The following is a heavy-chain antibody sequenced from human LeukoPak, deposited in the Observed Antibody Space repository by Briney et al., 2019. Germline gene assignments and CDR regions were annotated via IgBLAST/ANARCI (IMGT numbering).Heavy chain of an antibody. Sequence: PGGSLRLSCAASGFTVSNNYMSWVRQAPGKGLEWVSVIYSGGSTFYADSVKGRFTISRDNSKNTLYLQMNSLRAEDTAVYYCAGNYGPYYFDYWGQGTLVTVSS. J-gene: IGHJ4*02. CDR2: IYSGGST. CDR3: AGNYGPYYFDY. V-gene: IGHV3-66*01. D-gene: IGHD3-10*01. CDR1: GFTVSNNY.